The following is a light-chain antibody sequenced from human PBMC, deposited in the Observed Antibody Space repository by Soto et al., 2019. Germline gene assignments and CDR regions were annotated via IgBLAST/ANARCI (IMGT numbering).Light chain of an antibody. CDR3: QQSYSTPWT. CDR1: QSTNNL. V-gene: IGKV1-39*01. Sequence: DVQMTQSPSTLSASVGDRVTITCRASQSTNNLLAWYQQKPGKAPKFLIYDVSTLESGVPSRFSGSGSGTDFTLTISSLQPEDFATYYCQQSYSTPWTFGQGTKVDIK. J-gene: IGKJ1*01. CDR2: DVS.